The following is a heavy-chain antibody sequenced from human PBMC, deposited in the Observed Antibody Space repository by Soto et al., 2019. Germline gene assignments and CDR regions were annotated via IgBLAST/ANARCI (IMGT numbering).Heavy chain of an antibody. CDR3: ARARPPRFDP. V-gene: IGHV3-30-3*01. Sequence: QVQLVESGGGVVQPGRSLRLSCAASGFTFSSYAMHWVRQAPGKGLEWVAVISYAGSNKYYADYVKGRFTISRDNSKNTMYLKMNSLRAEDTAVCYCARARPPRFDPWGQGTLVTVSS. J-gene: IGHJ5*02. CDR2: ISYAGSNK. CDR1: GFTFSSYA.